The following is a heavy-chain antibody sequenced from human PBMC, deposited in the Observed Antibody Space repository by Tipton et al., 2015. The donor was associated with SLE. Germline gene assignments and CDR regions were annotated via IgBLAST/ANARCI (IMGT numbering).Heavy chain of an antibody. D-gene: IGHD3-10*01. Sequence: TLSLTCTVSGGSITRSSYYWVWIRQPPGKGLEWIGSIYSSGYTYYNPSLKSRIGISVDTSKSQFSLKLNSVTAADTAVYYCATPGYFGSGSSVAYWGQGTLVAVSS. CDR1: GGSITRSSYY. J-gene: IGHJ4*02. CDR3: ATPGYFGSGSSVAY. CDR2: IYSSGYT. V-gene: IGHV4-39*07.